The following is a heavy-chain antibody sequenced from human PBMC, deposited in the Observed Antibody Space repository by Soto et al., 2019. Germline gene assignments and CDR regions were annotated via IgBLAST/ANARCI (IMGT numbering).Heavy chain of an antibody. CDR3: ARPRRATLNWFDP. D-gene: IGHD5-12*01. CDR2: IIPIFGTA. Sequence: QAPGQGLEWMGGIIPIFGTANYAQKFQGRVTITADESTSTAYMELSSLRSEDTAVYYCARPRRATLNWFDPWGQGTLVTVSS. V-gene: IGHV1-69*01. J-gene: IGHJ5*02.